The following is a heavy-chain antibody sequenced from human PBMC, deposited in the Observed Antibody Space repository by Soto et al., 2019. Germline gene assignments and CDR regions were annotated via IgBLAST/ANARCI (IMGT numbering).Heavy chain of an antibody. Sequence: QITLKESGPTLVKPTQTLTLTCTFSGFSLSTSGVGVGWIRQPPGKALEWLALIYWDDDKRYSPSLKSRLTITNDTSKNQVGLTRTNMDPVDTATYYCANRPTDSSGWYYFDYWGQGTLVTVSS. J-gene: IGHJ4*02. CDR1: GFSLSTSGVG. CDR2: IYWDDDK. CDR3: ANRPTDSSGWYYFDY. V-gene: IGHV2-5*02. D-gene: IGHD6-19*01.